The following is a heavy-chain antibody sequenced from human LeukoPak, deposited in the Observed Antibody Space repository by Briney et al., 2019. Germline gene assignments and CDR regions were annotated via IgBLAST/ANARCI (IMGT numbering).Heavy chain of an antibody. CDR1: GFTFSSYE. CDR2: ISISGSTI. CDR3: ARGAGYSSGWYPGWFDP. J-gene: IGHJ5*02. V-gene: IGHV3-48*03. Sequence: PGGPLRLSCAASGFTFSSYEMNWVRQAPGKGLDWVSYISISGSTIYYADSAKARFTISRDNAKTSLYLQRNSLRAEDTAVYYCARGAGYSSGWYPGWFDPWGQGTLVTVSS. D-gene: IGHD6-19*01.